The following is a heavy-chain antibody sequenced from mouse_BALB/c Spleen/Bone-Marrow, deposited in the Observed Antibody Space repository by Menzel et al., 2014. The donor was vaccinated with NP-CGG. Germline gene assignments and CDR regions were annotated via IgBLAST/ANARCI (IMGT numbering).Heavy chain of an antibody. Sequence: QVQLQQSGAELARPGASVKLSCKASGYTFTSYWMHWVKQRPGQGLEWIGAIYPGDGDTRYTQKFKGKATLTADKSSSTAYMQLSSLASEDSAVYYCARFYGYDGMDYWGQGTSVTVSS. D-gene: IGHD2-2*01. CDR1: GYTFTSYW. CDR3: ARFYGYDGMDY. J-gene: IGHJ4*01. CDR2: IYPGDGDT. V-gene: IGHV1-87*01.